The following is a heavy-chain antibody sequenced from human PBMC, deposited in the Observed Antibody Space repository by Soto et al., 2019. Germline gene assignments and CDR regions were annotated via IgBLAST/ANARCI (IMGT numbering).Heavy chain of an antibody. CDR3: ARIKLVDFFFINVDVYDMDV. J-gene: IGHJ6*02. Sequence: PGGTLRLSCAASGVPLSNYAVNWVRKEPGKGLEWDSYISSDSRYIYHGDSVKGRFTISRDNARNSVYLQMNSLRDEDTAVYYCARIKLVDFFFINVDVYDMDVWGQGTPVTVSS. D-gene: IGHD2-15*01. V-gene: IGHV3-48*02. CDR1: GVPLSNYA. CDR2: ISSDSRYI.